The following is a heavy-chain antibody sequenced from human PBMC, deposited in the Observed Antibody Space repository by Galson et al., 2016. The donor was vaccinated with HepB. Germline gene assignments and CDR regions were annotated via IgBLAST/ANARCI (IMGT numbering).Heavy chain of an antibody. CDR1: GFTFSRYA. J-gene: IGHJ1*01. D-gene: IGHD3-22*01. CDR2: ISVSGDNT. CDR3: VKDGCNYYDDSNLFYFYQ. Sequence: SLRLSCAASGFTFSRYAMSWVRQAPGKGLEWVAGISVSGDNTFYADSVKGRITISRDNSKDTLNLRMNSLRAEDTAVYYCVKDGCNYYDDSNLFYFYQWGQGTLVTVSS. V-gene: IGHV3-23*01.